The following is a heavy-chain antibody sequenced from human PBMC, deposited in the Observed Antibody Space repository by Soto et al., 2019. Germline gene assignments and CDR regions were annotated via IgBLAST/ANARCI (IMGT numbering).Heavy chain of an antibody. V-gene: IGHV1-2*02. D-gene: IGHD3-3*01. CDR1: GYTFTGNY. CDR2: VNPDNGGT. J-gene: IGHJ6*02. CDR3: ARDPRPPSGWLGFWEYGMDV. Sequence: QVHLVQSGAEVKKPGASVKVSCKASGYTFTGNYIHWVRQAPGQGLEWMGWVNPDNGGTTSAQKFRGRVTMTRHTSVTTAYMELTRLTSDDTAVYYCARDPRPPSGWLGFWEYGMDVWGQGTTVTVSS.